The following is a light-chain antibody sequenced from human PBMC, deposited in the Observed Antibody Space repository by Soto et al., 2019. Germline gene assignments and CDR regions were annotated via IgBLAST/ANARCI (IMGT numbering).Light chain of an antibody. V-gene: IGKV3D-15*01. CDR2: GAS. CDR1: QSISDT. CDR3: QQHNQWPIT. J-gene: IGKJ5*01. Sequence: EIVMTQYQATLSVSAGGGATLACRASQSISDTLAWYQQKPGQAPRLLIHGASTRATGIPARFSGSGSGTEFTLTINSLQSEDSAVYYCQQHNQWPITFGQGTRLEIK.